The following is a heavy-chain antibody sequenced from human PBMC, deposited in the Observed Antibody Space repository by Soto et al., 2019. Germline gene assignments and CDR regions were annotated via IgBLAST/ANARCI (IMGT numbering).Heavy chain of an antibody. Sequence: QVQLQESGPGLVKPSQTLSLTCTVSGGSISSGGYYWSWIRQHPGKVLEWIGYIYYSGSTYYNPSLKRRVTISVDTSKNQFSPKLSSVTAADTAVYYCARDPGGPEYGMDVWGQGTTVTVSS. V-gene: IGHV4-31*03. CDR2: IYYSGST. CDR3: ARDPGGPEYGMDV. D-gene: IGHD3-16*01. J-gene: IGHJ6*02. CDR1: GGSISSGGYY.